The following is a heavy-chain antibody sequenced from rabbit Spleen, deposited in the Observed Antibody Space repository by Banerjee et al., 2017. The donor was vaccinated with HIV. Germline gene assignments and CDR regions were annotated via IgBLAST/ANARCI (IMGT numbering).Heavy chain of an antibody. CDR2: IAGSSSGFT. J-gene: IGHJ2*01. D-gene: IGHD6-1*01. CDR1: GFSFSRGYD. V-gene: IGHV1S40*01. Sequence: EESGGGLVKPGGTLTLTCKASGFSFSRGYDMCWVRQAPGKGLEWISCIAGSSSGFTYSASWAKGRFTISKASSTTVTLQMTSLTAADTATYFCARGVTTDGYAQWAFDPWGPGTLVTVS. CDR3: ARGVTTDGYAQWAFDP.